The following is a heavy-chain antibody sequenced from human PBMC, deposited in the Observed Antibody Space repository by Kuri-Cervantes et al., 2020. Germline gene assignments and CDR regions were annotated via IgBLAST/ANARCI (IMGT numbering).Heavy chain of an antibody. J-gene: IGHJ4*02. CDR1: GYTFTSYY. D-gene: IGHD4-23*01. CDR3: AREWLRPDYGGNSRGFGY. CDR2: INPSGGST. V-gene: IGHV1-46*01. Sequence: GGSLRLSCKASGYTFTSYYMHWVRQAPGQGLEWMGIINPSGGSTSYAQKFQGRVTMTRDTSTSTVYMELSSLRSEDTAVYYCAREWLRPDYGGNSRGFGYWGQGTLVTVSS.